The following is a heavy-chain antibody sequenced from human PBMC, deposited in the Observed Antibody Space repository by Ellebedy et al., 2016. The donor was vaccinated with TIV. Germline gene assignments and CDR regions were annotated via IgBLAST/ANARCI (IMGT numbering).Heavy chain of an antibody. CDR3: AKTPPGDGTRWGDNGFDP. CDR2: ISGGGGGT. J-gene: IGHJ5*02. V-gene: IGHV3-23*01. CDR1: GFIFSRVA. D-gene: IGHD3-16*01. Sequence: GESLKISCAASGFIFSRVAMTWVRQAPGKGLEWVSTISGGGGGTYYADSVRVRFTISRDNSKNTLYLQMHGLRAEDTAIYFCAKTPPGDGTRWGDNGFDPWGQGALVTVSS.